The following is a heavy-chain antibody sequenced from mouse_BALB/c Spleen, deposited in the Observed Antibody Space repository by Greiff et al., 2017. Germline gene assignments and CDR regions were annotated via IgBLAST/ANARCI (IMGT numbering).Heavy chain of an antibody. V-gene: IGHV3-2*02. J-gene: IGHJ2*01. CDR1: GYSITSDYA. Sequence: EVKLMESGPGLVKPSQSLSLTCTVTGYSITSDYAWNWIRQFPGNKLEWMGYISYSGSTSYNPSLKSRISITRDTSKNQFFLQLNSVTTEDTATYYCARGWLPDYWGQGTTLTVSS. CDR3: ARGWLPDY. CDR2: ISYSGST. D-gene: IGHD2-3*01.